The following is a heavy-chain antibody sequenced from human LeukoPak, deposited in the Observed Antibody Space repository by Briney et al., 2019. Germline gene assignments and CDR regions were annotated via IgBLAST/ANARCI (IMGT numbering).Heavy chain of an antibody. CDR3: ARVNLGYCSSTSCYNSIASDY. Sequence: ASVKVSCKASGYTFTSYAMSWVRQAPGQGLEWMGWINTNTGNPTYAQGFTGRFVFSLDTSVSTAYLQISSLKAEDTAVYYCARVNLGYCSSTSCYNSIASDYWGQGTLVTVSS. V-gene: IGHV7-4-1*02. CDR2: INTNTGNP. J-gene: IGHJ4*02. CDR1: GYTFTSYA. D-gene: IGHD2-2*02.